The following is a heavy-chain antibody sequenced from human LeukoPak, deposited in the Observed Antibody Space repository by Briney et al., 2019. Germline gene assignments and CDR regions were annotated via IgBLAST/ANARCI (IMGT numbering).Heavy chain of an antibody. CDR3: ARHPSYSSGWYARRAFDI. CDR2: INHSGST. Sequence: TSETLSLTCAVYGGSFSGYYWSWIRQPPGKGLEWIGEINHSGSTNYNPSLKSRVTISVDTSKNQFSLKLSSVTAADTAVYYCARHPSYSSGWYARRAFDIWGQGTMVTVSS. CDR1: GGSFSGYY. J-gene: IGHJ3*02. D-gene: IGHD6-19*01. V-gene: IGHV4-34*01.